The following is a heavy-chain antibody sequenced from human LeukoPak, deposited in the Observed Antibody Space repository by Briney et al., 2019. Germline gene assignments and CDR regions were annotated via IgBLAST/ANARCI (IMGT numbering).Heavy chain of an antibody. V-gene: IGHV4-4*07. D-gene: IGHD3-3*01. J-gene: IGHJ6*03. Sequence: PSETLSLTCTVSGGSISSYYWSWIRQPAGKGLEWIGRIYTSGSTNYNPSLKSRVTISVDTSKNQFSLKLSSVTAADTAVYYCARGSSQGYDFWSGYHYYYYYYMDVWGKGPRSPSP. CDR3: ARGSSQGYDFWSGYHYYYYYYMDV. CDR2: IYTSGST. CDR1: GGSISSYY.